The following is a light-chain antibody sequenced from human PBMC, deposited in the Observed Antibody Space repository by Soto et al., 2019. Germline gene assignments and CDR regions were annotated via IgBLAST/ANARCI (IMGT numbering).Light chain of an antibody. V-gene: IGLV1-40*01. CDR3: QPYDSSLSGSHVV. Sequence: QSVLTQPPSVSGAPGQRVTISCTGSSSNIGAGYDVHWYQQLPGTAPKLLIYGNSNRPSGVPDRFSGSKSGTSASLAITGLQAEDEADYYCQPYDSSLSGSHVVFGGGTKVTVL. CDR1: SSNIGAGYD. CDR2: GNS. J-gene: IGLJ2*01.